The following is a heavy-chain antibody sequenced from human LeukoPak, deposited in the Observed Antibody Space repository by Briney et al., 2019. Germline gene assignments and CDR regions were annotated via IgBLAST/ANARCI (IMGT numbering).Heavy chain of an antibody. CDR1: GFTFDDYA. CDR3: AKDIGHYYCYMDV. V-gene: IGHV3-9*01. J-gene: IGHJ6*03. CDR2: ISWNSGSI. Sequence: GGSLRLSCAASGFTFDDYAMHWVRQAPGEGLEWVSGISWNSGSIGYADSVKGRFTISRDNAKNSLYLQMNSLRAEDTALYYCAKDIGHYYCYMDVWGKGTTVTISS.